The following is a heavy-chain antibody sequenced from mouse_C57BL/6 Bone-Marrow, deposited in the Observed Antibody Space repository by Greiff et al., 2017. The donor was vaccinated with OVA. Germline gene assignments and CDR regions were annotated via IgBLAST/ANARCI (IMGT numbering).Heavy chain of an antibody. CDR2: ISSGSSTI. CDR1: GFTFSDYG. V-gene: IGHV5-17*01. CDR3: ARQYGPQIAY. Sequence: EVQVVESGGGLVKPGGSLKLSCAASGFTFSDYGMHWVRQAPEKGLEWVAYISSGSSTIYYADTVKGRFTISRDNAKNTLFLQMTRLRSEDTAMYYGARQYGPQIAYWGQGTLVTVSA. J-gene: IGHJ3*01. D-gene: IGHD2-10*02.